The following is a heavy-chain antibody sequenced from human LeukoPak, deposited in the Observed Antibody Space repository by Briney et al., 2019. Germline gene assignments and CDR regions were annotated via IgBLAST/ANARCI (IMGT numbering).Heavy chain of an antibody. CDR1: GYTFTSNY. CDR3: AGDNSVRDEAWWFNP. D-gene: IGHD5-24*01. CDR2: INPTGGST. V-gene: IGHV1-46*01. J-gene: IGHJ5*02. Sequence: ASVKVSCKAFGYTFTSNYMHWVRQAPGQGPEWMGVINPTGGSTTYAQKFQGRVTLTRNMSTSTDYLELSRLRSDDTAVYYCAGDNSVRDEAWWFNPWGQGTLVTVAS.